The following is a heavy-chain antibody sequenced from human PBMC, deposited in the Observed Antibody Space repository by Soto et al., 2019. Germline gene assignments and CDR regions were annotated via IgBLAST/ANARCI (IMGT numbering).Heavy chain of an antibody. D-gene: IGHD2-15*01. CDR2: IIPIFGTA. V-gene: IGHV1-69*01. CDR3: ARDRGDIVVVVAATRGYYGMDV. CDR1: GGTFSSYA. Sequence: QVQLVQSGAEVKKPGSSVKVSCKASGGTFSSYAISWVRQAPGQGLEWMGGIIPIFGTANYAQKFQGRVTITADESTSTAYMELSRLRSEDTAVYYCARDRGDIVVVVAATRGYYGMDVWGQGTTVTVSS. J-gene: IGHJ6*02.